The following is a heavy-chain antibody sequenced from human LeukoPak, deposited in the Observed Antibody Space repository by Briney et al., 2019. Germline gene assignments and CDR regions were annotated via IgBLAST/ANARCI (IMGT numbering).Heavy chain of an antibody. J-gene: IGHJ4*02. CDR1: GGSFSGYY. CDR3: ARGGRRYCSSTSCLGNDY. Sequence: PSETLSLTCAVYGGSFSGYYWSWIRQPPGKGLEWSGEINHSGSTNYNPSLKSRVTISVDTSKNQFSLKLSSVTAADTAVYYCARGGRRYCSSTSCLGNDYWGQGTLVTVSS. CDR2: INHSGST. V-gene: IGHV4-34*01. D-gene: IGHD2-2*01.